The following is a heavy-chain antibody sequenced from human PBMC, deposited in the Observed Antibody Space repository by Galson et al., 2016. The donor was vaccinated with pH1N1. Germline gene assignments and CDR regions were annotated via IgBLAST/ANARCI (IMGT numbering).Heavy chain of an antibody. J-gene: IGHJ5*02. V-gene: IGHV1-69*06. D-gene: IGHD6-19*01. CDR2: IIPIFATV. CDR1: GGTFSPYA. Sequence: SVKVSCKASGGTFSPYAINWVRQAPGQGLEWMGGIIPIFATVNYAQKFRGRVTITADKSTSTAYMELRSLRSEDTAVYYCTRGLSLAVAASNWLDPWGQGTLVTVSS. CDR3: TRGLSLAVAASNWLDP.